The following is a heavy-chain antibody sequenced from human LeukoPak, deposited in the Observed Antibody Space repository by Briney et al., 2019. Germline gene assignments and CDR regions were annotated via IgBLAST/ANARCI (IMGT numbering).Heavy chain of an antibody. V-gene: IGHV3-23*01. CDR1: GFTFSSYA. CDR3: AKAPYRSTFYGFDP. D-gene: IGHD6-13*01. J-gene: IGHJ5*02. Sequence: GGSLRLSCAVSGFTFSSYAMNWVRQPPGKGLEWVSVISDGGASAYYADSVKGRFTISRDNSNNTVYLQMNSLRAEDTAVYYCAKAPYRSTFYGFDPWGQGTLVTVSS. CDR2: ISDGGASA.